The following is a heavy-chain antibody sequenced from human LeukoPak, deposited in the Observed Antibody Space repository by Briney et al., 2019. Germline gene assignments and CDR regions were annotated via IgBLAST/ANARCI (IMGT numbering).Heavy chain of an antibody. Sequence: SETLSLTCTVSSGSISSYYWSWIRQPPGKGLEWIGYIYYSGSTNYKSSLKSRVTISVDTSKNQFSLKLSSVTAADTAVYYCARETSQKGAHYMDVWGKGTTVTISS. CDR1: SGSISSYY. V-gene: IGHV4-59*01. D-gene: IGHD3-16*01. CDR3: ARETSQKGAHYMDV. CDR2: IYYSGST. J-gene: IGHJ6*03.